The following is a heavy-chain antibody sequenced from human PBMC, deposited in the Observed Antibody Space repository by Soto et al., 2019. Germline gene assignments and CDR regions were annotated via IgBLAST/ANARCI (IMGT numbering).Heavy chain of an antibody. J-gene: IGHJ1*01. Sequence: QVQLVESGGGVVQPGRSLRLSCAASGFTFSSYGMHWVRQAPGKGLEWVAIISYDGSNKYYADSVKGRFTISRDNSKNTLYRQMNSLTAEDTGVYYCVKERVTVVISGYFQHWGQGTMVIVST. CDR1: GFTFSSYG. CDR2: ISYDGSNK. V-gene: IGHV3-30*18. CDR3: VKERVTVVISGYFQH. D-gene: IGHD2-21*01.